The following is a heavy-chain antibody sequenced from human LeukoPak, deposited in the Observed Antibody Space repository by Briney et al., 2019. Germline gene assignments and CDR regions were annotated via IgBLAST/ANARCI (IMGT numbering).Heavy chain of an antibody. CDR1: GDSISSGSYY. Sequence: SETLSLTCTVSGDSISSGSYYWSWIRQPAGKGLEWIGEIYHSGSTNYNPSLKSRVTISVDKSKNQFSLKLSSVTAADTAVYYCAREFCSGGSCYENWGQGTLVTVSS. CDR3: AREFCSGGSCYEN. CDR2: IYHSGST. J-gene: IGHJ4*02. D-gene: IGHD2-15*01. V-gene: IGHV4-61*10.